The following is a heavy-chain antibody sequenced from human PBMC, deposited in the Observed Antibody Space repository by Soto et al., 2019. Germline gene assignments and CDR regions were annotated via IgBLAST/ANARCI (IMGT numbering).Heavy chain of an antibody. CDR1: GGSISSYY. Sequence: QVQLQESGPGLVKPSETLSLTCTVSGGSISSYYWSWIRQPPGKGLEWIGYIYYSGSTNYNPSLKSRVTISVATSKNQFSLKLSSVTAADTAVYYCASYCSGGSCYFGDAFDIWGQGTMVTVSS. CDR2: IYYSGST. J-gene: IGHJ3*02. V-gene: IGHV4-59*01. D-gene: IGHD2-15*01. CDR3: ASYCSGGSCYFGDAFDI.